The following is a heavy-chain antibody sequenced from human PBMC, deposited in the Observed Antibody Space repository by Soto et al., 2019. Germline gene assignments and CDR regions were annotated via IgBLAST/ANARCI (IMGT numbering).Heavy chain of an antibody. CDR1: DGSISSYY. Sequence: SETLSQTCTVSDGSISSYYWSWIRQHPGKGLEWIGYIYYSGSTKYNPSLKSRGTISVDTSKNQFSLKLSSVTVADTAVYYCAMLSVVPTPGGISYDCFGMDVWAQGSTVPASS. J-gene: IGHJ6*02. CDR3: AMLSVVPTPGGISYDCFGMDV. D-gene: IGHD2-15*01. V-gene: IGHV4-59*12. CDR2: IYYSGST.